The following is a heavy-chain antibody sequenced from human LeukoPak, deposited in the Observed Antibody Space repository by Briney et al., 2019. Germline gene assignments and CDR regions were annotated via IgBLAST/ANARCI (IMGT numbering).Heavy chain of an antibody. CDR1: GFTFSSYS. CDR3: ARDPGGWSFGS. CDR2: IWYDGSKT. J-gene: IGHJ4*02. D-gene: IGHD6-19*01. V-gene: IGHV3-33*08. Sequence: PGGSLRLSCAAAGFTFSSYSMSWVRQAPGKGLEWVAVIWYDGSKTYYADSVKGRFTISRDDSKNTVYLQMNSLRAEDTAVYYSARDPGGWSFGSWGQGTLVTVSS.